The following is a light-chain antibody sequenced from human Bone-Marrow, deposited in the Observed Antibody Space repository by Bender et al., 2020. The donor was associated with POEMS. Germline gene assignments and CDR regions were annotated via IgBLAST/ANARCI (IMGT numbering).Light chain of an antibody. CDR2: EVS. J-gene: IGLJ2*01. Sequence: QSALTQPASVSGSPGQSITISCTGTSSDIGGYNYVSWYQQYPGEAPKLIIYEVSKRPSGVSNRFSGSKSGNTASLTISGLQAEDEADYYCCSYAGSSTVFGGGTKLTVL. CDR1: SSDIGGYNY. CDR3: CSYAGSSTV. V-gene: IGLV2-23*02.